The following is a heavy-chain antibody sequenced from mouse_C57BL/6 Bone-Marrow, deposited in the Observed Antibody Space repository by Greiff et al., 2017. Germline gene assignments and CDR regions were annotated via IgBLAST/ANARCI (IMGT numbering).Heavy chain of an antibody. CDR3: ARRGYDPYAMDY. CDR1: GYAFSSSW. Sequence: VQLQQSGPELVKPGASVKISCKASGYAFSSSWMNWVKQRPGTGLEWIGRIYPGDGDTNYNGKFKGKATLTADKSSSTAYMQLSSLTSEDSAVYFCARRGYDPYAMDYWGQGTSVTVSS. CDR2: IYPGDGDT. V-gene: IGHV1-82*01. D-gene: IGHD2-10*02. J-gene: IGHJ4*01.